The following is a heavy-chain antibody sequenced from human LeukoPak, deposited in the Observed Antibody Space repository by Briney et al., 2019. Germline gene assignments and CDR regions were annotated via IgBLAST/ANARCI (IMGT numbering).Heavy chain of an antibody. Sequence: GGSLRLSCAASGFTFSSYSMNWVRQAPGKGLEWVSSISSSSSYIYYADSVKGRFTISRDNAKNSLYLQMNRLRAEDTAVYYCARDQDAAMVRGALLYFHYYYGMDVWGQGTTATVSS. CDR2: ISSSSSYI. J-gene: IGHJ6*02. D-gene: IGHD3-10*01. V-gene: IGHV3-21*01. CDR3: ARDQDAAMVRGALLYFHYYYGMDV. CDR1: GFTFSSYS.